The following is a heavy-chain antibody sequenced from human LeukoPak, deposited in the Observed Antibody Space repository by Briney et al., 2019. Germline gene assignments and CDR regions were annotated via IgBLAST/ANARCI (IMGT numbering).Heavy chain of an antibody. CDR2: LSYSGSS. Sequence: SETLSLTCTVSSDSIRSNSFYWGWARQPPGKGLEWIGIGSLSYSGSSYYSPSLKSRVTISVDMAKSQSSLKLNSVTAADTAVYYCASNLRFLEWLPDSWGQGTLVTVSS. D-gene: IGHD3-3*01. V-gene: IGHV4-39*01. J-gene: IGHJ4*02. CDR1: SDSIRSNSFY. CDR3: ASNLRFLEWLPDS.